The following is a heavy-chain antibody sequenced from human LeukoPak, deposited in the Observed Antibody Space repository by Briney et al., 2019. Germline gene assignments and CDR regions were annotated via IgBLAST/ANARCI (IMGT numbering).Heavy chain of an antibody. J-gene: IGHJ6*04. Sequence: GGSLRLSCAVSGFTFRNYGMNWVRQAPGKGLEWVSATGGSGESTYYADSVKGRFTISRDNSKNTLFLQMNSLTAEDTAVYYCAKGTTDYGSGYGLDVWGKGTTVIVSS. CDR3: AKGTTDYGSGYGLDV. V-gene: IGHV3-23*01. D-gene: IGHD3-10*01. CDR2: TGGSGEST. CDR1: GFTFRNYG.